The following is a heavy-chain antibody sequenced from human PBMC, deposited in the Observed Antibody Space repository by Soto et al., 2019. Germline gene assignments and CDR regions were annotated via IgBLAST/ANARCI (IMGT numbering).Heavy chain of an antibody. V-gene: IGHV3-30*18. J-gene: IGHJ6*02. Sequence: HPGGSLRLSCASPGFTFSSYGMHWVRQAPGKGLEWVAVISYDGSNEYYADSVKGRFTISRDNSKNTLYLQMNSLRAEDTAVYYCAKDPRYCSGGSCYPRGSMDVWGQGTTVTVSS. D-gene: IGHD2-15*01. CDR3: AKDPRYCSGGSCYPRGSMDV. CDR2: ISYDGSNE. CDR1: GFTFSSYG.